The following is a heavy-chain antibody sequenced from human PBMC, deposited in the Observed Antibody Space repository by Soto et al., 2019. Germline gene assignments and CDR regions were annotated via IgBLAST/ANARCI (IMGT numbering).Heavy chain of an antibody. CDR2: ISGSGRIT. V-gene: IGHV3-23*01. D-gene: IGHD3-10*01. Sequence: EVQLLESGGALVQPGGSLRLSCAASGFTLSSYAMSWVRQAPGKGLEWVSTISGSGRITYYADSVKGRFTISRDNSKNTLYLQMNSLRAEDTAVYYCAKGLDHGSGSYYNSWGQGTLVTVSS. CDR3: AKGLDHGSGSYYNS. J-gene: IGHJ4*02. CDR1: GFTLSSYA.